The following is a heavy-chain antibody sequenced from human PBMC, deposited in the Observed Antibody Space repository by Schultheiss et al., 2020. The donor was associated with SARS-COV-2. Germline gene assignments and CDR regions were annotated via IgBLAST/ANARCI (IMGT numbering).Heavy chain of an antibody. CDR2: INHSGST. V-gene: IGHV4-38-2*02. Sequence: GSLRLSCAVSGYSISSGYYWGWIRQPPGQGLEWIGEINHSGSTNYNPSLKSRVTMSVDTSKNQFSLKLSSVTAADTAVYYCARDRTLGWFDPWGQGTLVTVSS. CDR3: ARDRTLGWFDP. CDR1: GYSISSGYY. D-gene: IGHD7-27*01. J-gene: IGHJ5*02.